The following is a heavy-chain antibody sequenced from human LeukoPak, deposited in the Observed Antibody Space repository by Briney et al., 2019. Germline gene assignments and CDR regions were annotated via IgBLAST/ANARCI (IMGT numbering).Heavy chain of an antibody. J-gene: IGHJ5*02. V-gene: IGHV3-7*01. CDR1: GFTFSSYW. CDR2: IIQDGSEK. Sequence: PGGSLRLSCAASGFTFSSYWMSWVRHAPGKGLELVANIIQDGSEKYYVDSVRGRFTISRDNAKSSLYLQMTNLRAEDTAVYYCATDSFSFGDLNPGPWGQGTLVTVSS. D-gene: IGHD3-16*01. CDR3: ATDSFSFGDLNPGP.